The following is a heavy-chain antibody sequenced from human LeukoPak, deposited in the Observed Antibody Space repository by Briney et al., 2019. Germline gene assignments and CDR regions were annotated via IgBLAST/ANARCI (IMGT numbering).Heavy chain of an antibody. CDR2: IRYDGNNE. J-gene: IGHJ1*01. V-gene: IGHV3-30*02. D-gene: IGHD6-19*01. Sequence: GGSLRLSCAASGFTFSTYGMHCVRQAPGKGLEWVAFIRYDGNNEYYSESVKGRFTISRDNSKNTLYLQMNSLRAEDTAVYYCAKGDKQCSSGWDDDLEYFQHWGQGTLVAVSS. CDR3: AKGDKQCSSGWDDDLEYFQH. CDR1: GFTFSTYG.